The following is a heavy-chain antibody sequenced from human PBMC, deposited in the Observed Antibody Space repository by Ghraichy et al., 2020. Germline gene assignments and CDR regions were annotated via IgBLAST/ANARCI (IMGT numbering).Heavy chain of an antibody. D-gene: IGHD3-22*01. CDR3: ASECYYDSSGYGY. Sequence: GGSLRLSCAASGFTFSSYWMHWVRQAPGKGLVWVSSINSDGSSTSYGDSVKGRFTISRDNAKNTVYLQMNSLRAEDTAVYYCASECYYDSSGYGYWGQGTLVIGSS. V-gene: IGHV3-74*01. CDR1: GFTFSSYW. J-gene: IGHJ4*02. CDR2: INSDGSST.